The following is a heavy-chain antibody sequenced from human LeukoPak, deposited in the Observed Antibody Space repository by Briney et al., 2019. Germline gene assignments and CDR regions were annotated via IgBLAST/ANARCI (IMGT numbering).Heavy chain of an antibody. Sequence: PGGSLRLSCAASGFTFGSCWMNWVRQTPGKGLEWVANINQDGSQKFYVDSVKGRFTISRDNANNSLYLQMNSLRAEDTAVYYCARDSPYCYDSSGYYYWGQGTLVTVSS. V-gene: IGHV3-7*01. D-gene: IGHD3-22*01. CDR1: GFTFGSCW. CDR2: INQDGSQK. CDR3: ARDSPYCYDSSGYYY. J-gene: IGHJ4*02.